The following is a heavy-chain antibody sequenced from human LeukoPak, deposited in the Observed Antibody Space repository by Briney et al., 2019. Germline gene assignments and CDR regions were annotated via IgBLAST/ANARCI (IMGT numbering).Heavy chain of an antibody. CDR3: ARDLPQIEY. Sequence: GGSLRLSCAASGFTFDDYDMSRVRQAPGKGLEWVSGINWNGGDTAYADSVKGRFTISRDNAKNSLYLQMNSLRAEDTALYYCARDLPQIEYWGQGTLVTVSS. V-gene: IGHV3-20*04. D-gene: IGHD3-22*01. J-gene: IGHJ4*02. CDR2: INWNGGDT. CDR1: GFTFDDYD.